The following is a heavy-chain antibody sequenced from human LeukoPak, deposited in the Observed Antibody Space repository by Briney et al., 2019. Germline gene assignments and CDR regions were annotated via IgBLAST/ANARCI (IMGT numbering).Heavy chain of an antibody. CDR3: AREAPRTYCGGDCYLDYYMDV. CDR1: GGSISSSSYY. D-gene: IGHD2-21*01. J-gene: IGHJ6*03. Sequence: RASETLSLTCTVSGGSISSSSYYWSWIRQPPGKGLEWIGYIYYSGSTNYNPSLKSQVTISVDTSKNQFSLKLSSVTAADTAVYYCAREAPRTYCGGDCYLDYYMDVWGKGTTVTVSS. CDR2: IYYSGST. V-gene: IGHV4-61*01.